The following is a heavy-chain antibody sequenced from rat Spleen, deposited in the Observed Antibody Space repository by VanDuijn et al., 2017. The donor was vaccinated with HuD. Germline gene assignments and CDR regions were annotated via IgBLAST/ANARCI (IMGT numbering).Heavy chain of an antibody. CDR3: AKVSTTRISD. CDR1: GFIFSNYA. V-gene: IGHV5-19*01. D-gene: IGHD1-4*01. Sequence: EVQLVESGGGLVQPGRSLKLSCAASGFIFSNYAMHWIRQTPTKGLAWVASISPAGGRTYYRDSVKGRFTISRDDSKSTLYLQTDSLRSEDTATYYCAKVSTTRISDWGQGVMVTVSS. CDR2: ISPAGGRT. J-gene: IGHJ2*01.